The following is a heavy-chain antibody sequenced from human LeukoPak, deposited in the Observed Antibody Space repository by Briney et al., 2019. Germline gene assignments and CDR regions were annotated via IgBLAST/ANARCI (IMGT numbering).Heavy chain of an antibody. J-gene: IGHJ4*02. V-gene: IGHV4-59*08. CDR2: ISYSGNT. CDR1: GGSISSYY. Sequence: KPSETLSLTCTVSGGSISSYYWSWIRQPPGKGLEWIGYISYSGNTSYNPSLKSRVTISVDTSKNQFSLKLSSVTAADTAVYYCARQGGYIAPLAFWGQGTLVTVSA. D-gene: IGHD6-13*01. CDR3: ARQGGYIAPLAF.